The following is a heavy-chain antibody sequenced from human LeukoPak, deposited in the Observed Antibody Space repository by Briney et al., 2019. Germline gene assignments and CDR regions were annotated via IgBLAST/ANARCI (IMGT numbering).Heavy chain of an antibody. V-gene: IGHV4-59*01. J-gene: IGHJ5*02. CDR2: IYYSGST. Sequence: SETLSLTCTVSGGSISSYYWSWIRQPPGKGLEWIGYIYYSGSTNYNPSLKSRVTISVDTSKNQFSLKLSSVTAADTAVYYCAGVAATGWFDPWGQGTLVTVSS. D-gene: IGHD2-15*01. CDR1: GGSISSYY. CDR3: AGVAATGWFDP.